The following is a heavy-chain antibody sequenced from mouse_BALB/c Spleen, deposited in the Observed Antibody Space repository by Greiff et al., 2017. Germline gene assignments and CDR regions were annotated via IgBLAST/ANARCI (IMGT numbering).Heavy chain of an antibody. D-gene: IGHD1-1*01. CDR2: IDPENGNT. V-gene: IGHV14-1*02. Sequence: EVQLVESGAELVRPGALVKLSCKASGFNIKDYYMHWVKQRPEQGLEWIGWIDPENGNTIYDPKFQGKASITADTSSNTAYLQLSSLTSEDTAVYYCARAYYYGSRGTFDYWGQGTTLTVSS. J-gene: IGHJ2*01. CDR1: GFNIKDYY. CDR3: ARAYYYGSRGTFDY.